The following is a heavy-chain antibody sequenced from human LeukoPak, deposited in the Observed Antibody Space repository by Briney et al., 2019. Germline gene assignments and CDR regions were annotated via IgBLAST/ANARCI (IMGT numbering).Heavy chain of an antibody. CDR2: INPNSGGT. CDR1: GYTFTGYY. D-gene: IGHD5-18*01. Sequence: GASVKVSCKASGYTFTGYYIHWLRQAPGQGREWMGCINPNSGGTNYAQKFQGRVTMTRATSISTAYMELSRLRSDDTAVYYCARDLVDTAMWEFDYWGQGTLVTVSS. CDR3: ARDLVDTAMWEFDY. V-gene: IGHV1-2*02. J-gene: IGHJ4*02.